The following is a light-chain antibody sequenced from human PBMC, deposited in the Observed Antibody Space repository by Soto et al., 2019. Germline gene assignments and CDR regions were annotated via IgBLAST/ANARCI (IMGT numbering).Light chain of an antibody. CDR1: QSVSSSY. Sequence: EIVLTQSPGTLSLSPGETATLSCRASQSVSSSYLAWYQQKPGQAPRLLIYGASTRATGIPARFSGSGSGTEFTLTISSLQSEDFAVYYCQQYNTWPPITFGQGTLLEI. CDR3: QQYNTWPPIT. V-gene: IGKV3-15*01. J-gene: IGKJ5*01. CDR2: GAS.